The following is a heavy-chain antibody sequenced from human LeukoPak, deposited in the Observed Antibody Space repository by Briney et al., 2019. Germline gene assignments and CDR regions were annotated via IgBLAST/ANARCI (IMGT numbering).Heavy chain of an antibody. CDR2: INPSGGST. V-gene: IGHV1-46*01. J-gene: IGHJ6*02. CDR3: AVREGRQYGQVYYYYGMDV. CDR1: GYTFTSYY. D-gene: IGHD5-24*01. Sequence: ASVKVSCKASGYTFTSYYMHWVRQAPGQGLEWMGIINPSGGSTSYAQKFQGRVTMTRDTSTSTVYVELSSLRSEDTAVYYCAVREGRQYGQVYYYYGMDVWGQGTTVTVSS.